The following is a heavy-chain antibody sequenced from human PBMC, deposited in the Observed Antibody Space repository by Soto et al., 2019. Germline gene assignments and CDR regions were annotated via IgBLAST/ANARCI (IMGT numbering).Heavy chain of an antibody. D-gene: IGHD3-22*01. CDR3: ARNGHSSGYYPHYYYYYGMDV. CDR2: IYYSGST. V-gene: IGHV4-39*01. J-gene: IGHJ6*02. CDR1: GGSISSSSYY. Sequence: SETLSLTCTVSGGSISSSSYYWGWIRQPPGKGLEWIGSIYYSGSTYYNPSLKSRVTISVDTSKNQFSLKLSSVTAADTAVYYCARNGHSSGYYPHYYYYYGMDVWGQGTTVTVSS.